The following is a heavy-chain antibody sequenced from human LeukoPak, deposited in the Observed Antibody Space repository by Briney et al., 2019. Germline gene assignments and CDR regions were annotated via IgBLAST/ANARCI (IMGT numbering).Heavy chain of an antibody. J-gene: IGHJ4*02. CDR2: IYYSGST. V-gene: IGHV4-30-4*01. CDR1: GGSISSGDYY. CDR3: ARATSPSVAPHC. Sequence: SETLSLTCTVSGGSISSGDYYWSWLRQPPGKGLEWIGYIYYSGSTYYNPSLKSRVIISVHTSKNQFSLKLSSVTAADTAVYYCARATSPSVAPHCWGQGTLVTVSS.